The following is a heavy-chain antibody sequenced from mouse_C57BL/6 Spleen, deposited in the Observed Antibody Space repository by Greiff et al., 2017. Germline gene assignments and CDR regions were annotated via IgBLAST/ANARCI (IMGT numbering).Heavy chain of an antibody. D-gene: IGHD2-4*01. V-gene: IGHV1-61*01. CDR3: ARWGLRPWFAY. Sequence: QVQLQQPGAELVRPGSSVKLSCKASGYTFTSYWMDWVKQRPGQGLEWIGNIYPSDSETHYNQKFKDKATLTVDKSSSTAYMQLSSLTSEDSAVYYCARWGLRPWFAYWGQGTLVTVSA. CDR1: GYTFTSYW. CDR2: IYPSDSET. J-gene: IGHJ3*01.